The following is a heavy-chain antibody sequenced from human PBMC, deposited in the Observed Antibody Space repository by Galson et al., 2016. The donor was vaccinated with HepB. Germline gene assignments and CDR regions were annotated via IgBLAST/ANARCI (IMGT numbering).Heavy chain of an antibody. V-gene: IGHV3-74*01. CDR1: GFTFSGTW. J-gene: IGHJ6*04. Sequence: YLRLSCAASGFTFSGTWMHWVRQAPGKGLVWVSRINSDGSDTIYAVSVKGRFTISRDNSKNTMSLHMNSLRDGDTAVYYCAKVRQLFYHYYMDVWGKGTTVTVSS. CDR2: INSDGSDT. CDR3: AKVRQLFYHYYMDV. D-gene: IGHD5/OR15-5a*01.